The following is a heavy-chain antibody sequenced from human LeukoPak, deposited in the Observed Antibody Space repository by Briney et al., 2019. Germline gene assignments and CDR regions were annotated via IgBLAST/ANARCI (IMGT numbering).Heavy chain of an antibody. CDR1: GGSISSGGYY. Sequence: PSQTLSLTCTVSGGSISSGGYYWSWHRQHPGKGLEWFVYIYYSGSTYYNPSLKSRVTISVDTSKNQFSLKLSSVTAADTAVYYCARDAGYSSGWMSLDYWGQGTLVTVSS. V-gene: IGHV4-31*03. CDR3: ARDAGYSSGWMSLDY. J-gene: IGHJ4*02. CDR2: IYYSGST. D-gene: IGHD6-19*01.